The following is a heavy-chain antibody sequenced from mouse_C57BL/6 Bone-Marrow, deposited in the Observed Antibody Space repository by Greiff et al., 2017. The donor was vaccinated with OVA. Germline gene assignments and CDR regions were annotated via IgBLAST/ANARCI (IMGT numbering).Heavy chain of an antibody. D-gene: IGHD2-4*01. CDR1: GYTFTNYW. CDR2: IYPGGGCT. V-gene: IGHV1-63*01. J-gene: IGHJ2*01. CDR3: ARWDYAGDVYCFDY. Sequence: QVQLKESGAELVRPGTSVKMSCKASGYTFTNYWIGWAKQRPGHGLEWIGDIYPGGGCTNYNEKFKGKATLTADKSSSTAYMQFSSLTSEDSAIYYGARWDYAGDVYCFDYWGQGPALTVSS.